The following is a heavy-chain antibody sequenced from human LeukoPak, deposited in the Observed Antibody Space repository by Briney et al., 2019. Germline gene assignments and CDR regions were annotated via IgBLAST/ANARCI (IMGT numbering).Heavy chain of an antibody. Sequence: PGGSLRLSCAAPGFSFSSYVMHWVRPAPGKGLEWVAVISYDGNNKHYADSVKGRFTISRDNSKNTLYLQMNSLRAEDTAVYYCAKDRGTMVRGVGMDVWGQGNTVTVSS. J-gene: IGHJ6*01. CDR1: GFSFSSYV. D-gene: IGHD3-10*01. CDR3: AKDRGTMVRGVGMDV. CDR2: ISYDGNNK. V-gene: IGHV3-30*18.